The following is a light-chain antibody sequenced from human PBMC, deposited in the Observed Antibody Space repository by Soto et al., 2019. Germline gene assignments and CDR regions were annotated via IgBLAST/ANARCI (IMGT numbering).Light chain of an antibody. CDR1: QSISYW. CDR3: HQYNNYWT. CDR2: KAS. J-gene: IGKJ1*01. Sequence: DIQMTQSPSTLSASVGDRVTITCRASQSISYWLAWYQQKPGKAPNLLIYKASSLESGVPPSFSGRASATEFTLTISSLQPDDFPTYYCHQYNNYWTFGQGTKVEIK. V-gene: IGKV1-5*03.